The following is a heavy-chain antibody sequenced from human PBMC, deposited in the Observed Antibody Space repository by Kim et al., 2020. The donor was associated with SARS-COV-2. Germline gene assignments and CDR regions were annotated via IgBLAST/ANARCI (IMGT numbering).Heavy chain of an antibody. CDR3: ATLRAYETESYYYHDY. D-gene: IGHD3-10*01. J-gene: IGHJ4*02. CDR2: IYYSGAT. CDR1: GGSIRSDNYF. V-gene: IGHV4-31*03. Sequence: SETLSLTCTVSGGSIRSDNYFWSWIRQRPGKGLEWIGHIYYSGATLYNPSLKSRLTMSTDTSKNQFSLQLSSVTAADTAVYYCATLRAYETESYYYHDYWGQGTLVTVSS.